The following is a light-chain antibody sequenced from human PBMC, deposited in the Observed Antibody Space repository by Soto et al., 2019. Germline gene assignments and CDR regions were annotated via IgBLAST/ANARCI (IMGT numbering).Light chain of an antibody. Sequence: IVLTQSPPSLSLFPGERATLSCRASQSVSSYLAWYQQKPGQAPRLLIYDVSTRATGIPARFSGSGSGTEFTLTISSLQSEDFAVYYCQQYNNWPSITFGQGTRLEIK. V-gene: IGKV3D-15*01. CDR3: QQYNNWPSIT. J-gene: IGKJ5*01. CDR2: DVS. CDR1: QSVSSY.